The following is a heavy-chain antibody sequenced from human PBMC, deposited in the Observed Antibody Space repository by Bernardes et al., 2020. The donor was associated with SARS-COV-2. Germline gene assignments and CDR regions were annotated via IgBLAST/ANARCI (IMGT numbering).Heavy chain of an antibody. CDR1: GGSMSGYY. D-gene: IGHD3-10*01. CDR3: ARGLTSTLDY. J-gene: IGHJ4*01. V-gene: IGHV4-59*03. CDR2: IYFSGNT. Sequence: SETLSLTCTVPGGSMSGYYWSWIRQPPGKGPEWIGYIYFSGNTNYSPSLKSRVTISEHTSTNQFSLKLTSETAADTAVYYCARGLTSTLDYWGQGTLVTVSS.